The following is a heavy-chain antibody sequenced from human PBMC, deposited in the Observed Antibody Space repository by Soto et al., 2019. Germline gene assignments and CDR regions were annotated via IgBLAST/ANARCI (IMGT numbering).Heavy chain of an antibody. D-gene: IGHD2-21*02. V-gene: IGHV4-30-4*08. CDR1: GRPIIIGYYY. J-gene: IGHJ6*02. Sequence: SETLSLACTFSGRPIIIGYYYRSWILQPPGKCLEWIGYIYYSGDTSYNPSLKSRVTISIDTSKNQFSLKLSSVTAADTAFYYCAREGALLFGGNSDYYSTMDVWGQGTTVT. CDR2: IYYSGDT. CDR3: AREGALLFGGNSDYYSTMDV.